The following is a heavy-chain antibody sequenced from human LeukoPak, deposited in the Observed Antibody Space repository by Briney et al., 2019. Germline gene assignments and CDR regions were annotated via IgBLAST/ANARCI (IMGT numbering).Heavy chain of an antibody. J-gene: IGHJ4*02. V-gene: IGHV1-2*02. CDR2: INPNTGGT. CDR1: GYTFTGYY. CDR3: ARDSSPHFDY. D-gene: IGHD6-6*01. Sequence: ASVKVSCKASGYTFTGYYMHWVRQAPGQGLEWMGWINPNTGGTNYAQKFQDRVTMTRDTSISTGYMELSRLRYDDTAVYYCARDSSPHFDYWGQGTLVTVSS.